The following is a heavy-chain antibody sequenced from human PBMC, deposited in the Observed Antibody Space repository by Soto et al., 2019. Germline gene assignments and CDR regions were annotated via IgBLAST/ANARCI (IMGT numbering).Heavy chain of an antibody. CDR3: ERDRDGSYPAAFDI. D-gene: IGHD1-26*01. Sequence: SETLSLTCTVSGGSISSYYWSWIRQPPGKGLEWIGYIYYSGSTNYNPSLKSRVTISVDTSKNQFSLKLSSVTAADTAVYYCERDRDGSYPAAFDIWGQGTMVTVSS. J-gene: IGHJ3*02. CDR1: GGSISSYY. CDR2: IYYSGST. V-gene: IGHV4-59*01.